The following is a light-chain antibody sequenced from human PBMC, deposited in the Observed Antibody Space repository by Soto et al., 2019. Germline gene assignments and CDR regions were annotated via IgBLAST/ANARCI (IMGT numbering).Light chain of an antibody. V-gene: IGLV2-14*01. CDR2: EVS. CDR3: SSDSTTNTAVL. CDR1: SSDVGGFRF. J-gene: IGLJ2*01. Sequence: QSALTQPASVSGSPGQSITISCTGTSSDVGGFRFVSWYQQHPGKVPKLLIHEVSDRPSGVSDRFSGSKSGNTASLTISGIQAEHEADYYCSSDSTTNTAVLFGGGTKLTVL.